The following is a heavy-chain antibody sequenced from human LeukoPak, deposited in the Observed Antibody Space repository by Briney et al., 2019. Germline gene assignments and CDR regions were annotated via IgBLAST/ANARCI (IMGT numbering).Heavy chain of an antibody. D-gene: IGHD3-22*01. V-gene: IGHV1-2*06. CDR1: GYTCADYY. Sequence: ASVKVSCKAAGYTCADYYMYWVRQAPGQALEWMGRINPNSGGTNYAQKFQGRVTMTRDTSISTAYMELSRLRSDDTAVYYCARSDNSGYYYSYWGQGTLVTVSS. J-gene: IGHJ4*02. CDR2: INPNSGGT. CDR3: ARSDNSGYYYSY.